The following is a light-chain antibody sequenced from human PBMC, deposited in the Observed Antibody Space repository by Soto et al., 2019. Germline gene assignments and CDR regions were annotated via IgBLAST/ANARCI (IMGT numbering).Light chain of an antibody. Sequence: QSALTQPASGSGSPGQSITISCIGTSSTVGGFNVVSWYQQHPGKAPKVIIYEGIKRPSGVSNRFSGSNSGSTASLTISGLQAEDEADYYYCSYVGETSYVFATGTKAIV. V-gene: IGLV2-23*01. CDR3: CSYVGETSYV. CDR1: SSTVGGFNV. J-gene: IGLJ1*01. CDR2: EGI.